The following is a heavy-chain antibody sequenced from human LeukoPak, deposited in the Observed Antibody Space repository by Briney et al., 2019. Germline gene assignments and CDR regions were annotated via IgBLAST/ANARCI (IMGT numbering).Heavy chain of an antibody. CDR1: GFTFSNAW. CDR3: TTDYYGSGSYPNR. V-gene: IGHV3-15*01. Sequence: GGSLRLSCAASGFTFSNAWMSWVRQAPGKGLEWVGRIKSKTDGGTTDYAAPVKGRLTISRDDSKNTLYLQMNSLKTEDTAVYYCTTDYYGSGSYPNRWGQGTLVTVSS. D-gene: IGHD3-10*01. CDR2: IKSKTDGGTT. J-gene: IGHJ4*02.